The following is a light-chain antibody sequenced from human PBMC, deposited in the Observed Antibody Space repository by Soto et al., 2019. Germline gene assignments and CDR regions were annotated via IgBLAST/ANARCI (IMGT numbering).Light chain of an antibody. J-gene: IGLJ1*01. CDR3: SSYTSISTYV. CDR1: SSDVGGYDF. Sequence: QSALTQPASVSGSPGQSITISCTVTSSDVGGYDFVSWYQHHPGKAPRLMIYDVSHRPSGVSDRFSASKSGNTASLTISGLQAEDEADYYCSSYTSISTYVFGTGTKVTVL. CDR2: DVS. V-gene: IGLV2-14*03.